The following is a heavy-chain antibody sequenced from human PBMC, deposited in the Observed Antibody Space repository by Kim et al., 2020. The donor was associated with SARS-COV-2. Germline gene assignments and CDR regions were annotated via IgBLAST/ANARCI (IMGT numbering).Heavy chain of an antibody. D-gene: IGHD3-3*01. CDR2: IKQSGSEK. CDR1: RFAFRGYW. CDR3: ASDRLYYAYWNGYCHFD. Sequence: GGSLRLSCVVSRFAFRGYWMSWVRQAPGKGLEWVSNIKQSGSEKYYVDSVKGRFTISRDNAKNSLYLQMNSLRAEDTAVYYCASDRLYYAYWNGYCHFD. V-gene: IGHV3-7*03. J-gene: IGHJ4*01.